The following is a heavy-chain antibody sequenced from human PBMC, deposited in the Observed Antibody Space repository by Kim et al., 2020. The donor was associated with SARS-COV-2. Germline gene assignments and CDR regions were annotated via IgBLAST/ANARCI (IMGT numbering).Heavy chain of an antibody. Sequence: GGSLRLSCAASGFTFSSYGMHWVRQAPGKGLEGVAVISYDGSNKYYADSVKGRLTISRDNSKNTLYLQMNSLRAEDTAVYYCAKDRGSYYYGSGLNYGMDVWGQGTTVTVSS. D-gene: IGHD3-10*01. CDR1: GFTFSSYG. CDR2: ISYDGSNK. J-gene: IGHJ6*02. V-gene: IGHV3-30*18. CDR3: AKDRGSYYYGSGLNYGMDV.